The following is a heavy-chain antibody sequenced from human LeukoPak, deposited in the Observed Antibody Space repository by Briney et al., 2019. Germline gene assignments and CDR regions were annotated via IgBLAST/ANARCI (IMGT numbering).Heavy chain of an antibody. D-gene: IGHD3-10*01. J-gene: IGHJ5*02. V-gene: IGHV4-38-2*02. CDR3: ARIYYYGSGSCYNGCWFDP. CDR1: GYSISSGYY. CDR2: IYHSGST. Sequence: PSETLSLTCTVSGYSISSGYYWGCLRPPPGKGLEWIGSIYHSGSTYYNPSLKSRVTISVDTSKNQFSLKLSSVTAADTAVYYCARIYYYGSGSCYNGCWFDPWGQGTLVTVSS.